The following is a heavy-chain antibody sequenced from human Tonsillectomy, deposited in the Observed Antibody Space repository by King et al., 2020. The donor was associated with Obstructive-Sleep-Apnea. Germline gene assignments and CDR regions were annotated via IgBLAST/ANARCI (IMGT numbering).Heavy chain of an antibody. CDR1: GYTFTNYG. D-gene: IGHD2-21*02. V-gene: IGHV1-18*01. CDR2: ISTDNGDI. J-gene: IGHJ4*02. Sequence: VQLVESGTEVKKPGAPVKVSCRTSGYTFTNYGISWVRQAPGQGLEWMGRISTDNGDIKYAEKFQGRVTMTTDTSTSTAYMELRSLSSDDTAVYYCARDLSGGAWYSDYWGQGTLVTVSS. CDR3: ARDLSGGAWYSDY.